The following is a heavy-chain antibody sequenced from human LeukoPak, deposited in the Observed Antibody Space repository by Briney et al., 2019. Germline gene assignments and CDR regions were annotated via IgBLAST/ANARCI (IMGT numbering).Heavy chain of an antibody. CDR2: ISAYNGNT. CDR1: GYTFTSYG. J-gene: IGHJ4*02. Sequence: ASVKVSCKASGYTFTSYGISWVRQAPGQGLEWMGWISAYNGNTNYAQKLQGRVTMTTDTSTSTAYMELRSLRSDDTAVYYCARDRPYYDILTGYSAGFDYWGQGTLVTVSS. V-gene: IGHV1-18*01. D-gene: IGHD3-9*01. CDR3: ARDRPYYDILTGYSAGFDY.